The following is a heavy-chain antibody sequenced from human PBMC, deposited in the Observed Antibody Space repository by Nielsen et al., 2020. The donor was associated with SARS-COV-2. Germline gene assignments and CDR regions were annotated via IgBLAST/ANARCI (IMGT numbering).Heavy chain of an antibody. V-gene: IGHV2-26*01. CDR1: GFSLSNARMG. CDR2: IFSDDEK. CDR3: ARMASVLRYFDWPPFDP. Sequence: SGPTLAKPTETLTLTCTVSGFSLSNARMGVSWIRQPPGKALEWLAHIFSDDEKSYSTSLKSRLTTSKDTSKSQVVLTMTNMDPVDTATYYCARMASVLRYFDWPPFDPWGQGTLVTVSS. J-gene: IGHJ5*02. D-gene: IGHD3-9*01.